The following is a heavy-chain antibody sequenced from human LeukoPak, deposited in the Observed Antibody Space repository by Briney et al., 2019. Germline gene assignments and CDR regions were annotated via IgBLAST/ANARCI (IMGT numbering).Heavy chain of an antibody. CDR2: IYDSGSA. V-gene: IGHV4-61*01. Sequence: SETLSLTCTVSGGSISSSSYYWSWIRQPPGNGLQWIGYIYDSGSATYNPSLRSRVTISVDTSKDQFSLELSSVTAADTAVYYCARVMEGDYGAMDVWGQGTTVTVSS. J-gene: IGHJ6*02. CDR1: GGSISSSSYY. D-gene: IGHD3-3*01. CDR3: ARVMEGDYGAMDV.